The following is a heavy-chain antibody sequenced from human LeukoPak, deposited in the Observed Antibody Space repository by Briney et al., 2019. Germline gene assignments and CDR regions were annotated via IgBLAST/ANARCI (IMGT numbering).Heavy chain of an antibody. CDR1: GGSISSDH. CDR2: IYYSGTT. D-gene: IGHD3-10*01. V-gene: IGHV4-31*03. Sequence: ASETLSLTCTVSGGSISSDHWSCIRQHPGKGREWIGYIYYSGTTSYNPSLKSRVTISIDTSKNQFSLKLDSVTAADTAVYYCARDRYGSGTYGGLGMYWYDPWGQGTLITVSS. CDR3: ARDRYGSGTYGGLGMYWYDP. J-gene: IGHJ5*02.